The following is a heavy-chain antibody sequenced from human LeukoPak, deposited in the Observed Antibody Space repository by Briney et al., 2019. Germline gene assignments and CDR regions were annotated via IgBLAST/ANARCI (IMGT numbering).Heavy chain of an antibody. CDR3: ARDVSTVGATSSFGY. V-gene: IGHV1-18*01. D-gene: IGHD1-26*01. CDR2: ISTYNGNT. Sequence: ASVKVSCKASGYTFTSYGITWVRQAPGQGLEWMGWISTYNGNTNYAQKLQGRVTMTTDTSTSTAYMELRSLRSGDTAVYFCARDVSTVGATSSFGYWGQGTLVTVSS. CDR1: GYTFTSYG. J-gene: IGHJ4*02.